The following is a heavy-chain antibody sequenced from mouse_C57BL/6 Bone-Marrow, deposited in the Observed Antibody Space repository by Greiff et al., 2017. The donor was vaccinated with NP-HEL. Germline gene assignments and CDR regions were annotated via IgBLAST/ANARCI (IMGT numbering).Heavy chain of an antibody. CDR1: GYTFTSYW. CDR2: IYPGNSDT. Sequence: VHVKQSGTVLARPGASVKMSCKTSGYTFTSYWMHWVKQRPGQGLEWIGAIYPGNSDTSYNQKFKGKAKLTAVTSASTAYMELSSLTNEDSAVYYCTSGITTVVADYWGQGTTLTVSS. D-gene: IGHD1-1*01. V-gene: IGHV1-5*01. CDR3: TSGITTVVADY. J-gene: IGHJ2*01.